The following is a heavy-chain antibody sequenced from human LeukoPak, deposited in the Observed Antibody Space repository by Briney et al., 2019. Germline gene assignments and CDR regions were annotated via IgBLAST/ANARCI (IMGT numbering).Heavy chain of an antibody. V-gene: IGHV1-69*04. CDR2: IIPILGIA. CDR1: GGTFSSYA. J-gene: IGHJ4*02. Sequence: SVKVSCKASGGTFSSYAISWVRQAPGQGLEWMGRIIPILGIANYAQKFQGRVTITADRSTSTAYMELSSLRSEDTAVYYCARDRPGGSGSPNFDYWGQGTLVTVSS. D-gene: IGHD3-10*01. CDR3: ARDRPGGSGSPNFDY.